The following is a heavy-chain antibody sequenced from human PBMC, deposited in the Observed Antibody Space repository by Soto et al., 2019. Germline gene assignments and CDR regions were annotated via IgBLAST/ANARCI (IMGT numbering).Heavy chain of an antibody. Sequence: QITLKESGPPLVKPTETLTLMCTFSGFSLSTNGVGVGWIRQPPGKALEWLALIYWNDDKRYSPSLKIRLTISKDTYKNQVFLTMTNLDPVDTATYYGAREGAIVPRFFDPWGQGTLVTVSS. CDR3: AREGAIVPRFFDP. D-gene: IGHD1-26*01. CDR1: GFSLSTNGVG. J-gene: IGHJ5*02. V-gene: IGHV2-5*01. CDR2: IYWNDDK.